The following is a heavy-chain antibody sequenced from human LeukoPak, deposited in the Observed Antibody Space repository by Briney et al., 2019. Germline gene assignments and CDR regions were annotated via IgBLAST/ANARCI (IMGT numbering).Heavy chain of an antibody. Sequence: SVKVTCKPSGGTFSIYAISWVRQAPGQGLEWMGRIIPILGIANYAQKFQGRVTITADKSTSTAYMELSSLRSEDTAVYYCARAVAVASGGTPLDYWGQGTLVTVSS. J-gene: IGHJ4*02. CDR2: IIPILGIA. CDR1: GGTFSIYA. V-gene: IGHV1-69*04. D-gene: IGHD6-19*01. CDR3: ARAVAVASGGTPLDY.